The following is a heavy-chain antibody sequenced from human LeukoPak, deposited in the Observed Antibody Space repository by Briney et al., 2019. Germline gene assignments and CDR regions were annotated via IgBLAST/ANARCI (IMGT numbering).Heavy chain of an antibody. CDR3: ARMAGYSSSWYISEFDY. CDR2: IYSSGST. D-gene: IGHD6-13*01. J-gene: IGHJ4*02. CDR1: GGSISSYY. V-gene: IGHV4-4*07. Sequence: SEILTLTCAVSGGSISSYYWSWIRQPAWKGLEWIGRIYSSGSTNYNPSLESRVTMSVDASKNQFSLELTSVTAADTAVYYCARMAGYSSSWYISEFDYWGQGTLVTVSS.